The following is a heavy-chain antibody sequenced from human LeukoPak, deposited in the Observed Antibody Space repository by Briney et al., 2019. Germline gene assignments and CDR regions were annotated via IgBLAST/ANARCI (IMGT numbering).Heavy chain of an antibody. D-gene: IGHD3-22*01. V-gene: IGHV3-11*05. CDR3: ARGGVDSSGYRFDY. CDR2: ISSSSSYT. J-gene: IGHJ4*02. Sequence: GGSLRLSCAASGFTVSSNYMSRVRQAPGKGLEWVSYISSSSSYTNYAVSVKGRFTISRDNAKNSLYLQMNSLRAEDTAVYYRARGGVDSSGYRFDYWGQGTLVTVSS. CDR1: GFTVSSNY.